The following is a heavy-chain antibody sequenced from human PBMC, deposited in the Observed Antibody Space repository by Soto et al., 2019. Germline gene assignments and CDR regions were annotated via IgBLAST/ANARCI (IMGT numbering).Heavy chain of an antibody. CDR1: GGSISMGYCY. CDR3: ARDRGAHYYYYGMDV. Sequence: SETMSLTCPFAGGSISMGYCYLLWIRQPPGKGLEWIGYIYYSGSTYYNPSLKSRVTISVDTSKNQFSLKLSSVTAADTAVYYCARDRGAHYYYYGMDVWGQGTTVTVSS. J-gene: IGHJ6*02. D-gene: IGHD3-10*01. CDR2: IYYSGST. V-gene: IGHV4-30-4*01.